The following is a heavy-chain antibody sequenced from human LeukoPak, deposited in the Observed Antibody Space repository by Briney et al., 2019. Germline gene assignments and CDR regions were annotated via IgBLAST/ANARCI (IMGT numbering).Heavy chain of an antibody. CDR2: INPNSGGT. CDR1: GYTFTGYY. J-gene: IGHJ4*02. D-gene: IGHD2-2*01. V-gene: IGHV1-2*02. CDR3: ARRYSSTSCYDY. Sequence: GASVKVPCKASGYTFTGYYMHWVRQAPGQGLEWMGWINPNSGGTNYAQKFQGRVTMTRDTSISTAYMELSRLRSDDTAVYYCARRYSSTSCYDYWGQGTLVTVSS.